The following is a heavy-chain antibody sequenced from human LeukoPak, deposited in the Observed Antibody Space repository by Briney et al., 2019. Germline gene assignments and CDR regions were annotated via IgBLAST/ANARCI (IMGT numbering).Heavy chain of an antibody. J-gene: IGHJ4*02. CDR3: ARHCSSTSCYTPDDY. Sequence: SETLSLTCTVSGGSISSSSYYWGWIRQPPGKGLEWIGSIYYSGSTHYNPSLKSRVTISVDTSKNQFSLKLSSVTAADTAVYYCARHCSSTSCYTPDDYWGQGTLVTVSS. D-gene: IGHD2-2*02. CDR2: IYYSGST. V-gene: IGHV4-39*01. CDR1: GGSISSSSYY.